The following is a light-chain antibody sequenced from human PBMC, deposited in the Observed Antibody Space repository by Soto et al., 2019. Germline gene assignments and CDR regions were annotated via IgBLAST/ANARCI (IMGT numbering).Light chain of an antibody. CDR3: QSYDSTLRGSV. V-gene: IGLV1-40*01. J-gene: IGLJ3*02. CDR1: RSNIGAGYH. CDR2: GNS. Sequence: QSVLTQPPSVSGAPGQRVTISCTGSRSNIGAGYHVHWYQQLPGTVPKLLIYGNSNRPSGVPDRFSGSKSGTSASLAITGLQAEDEADYYCQSYDSTLRGSVFGGGTQLTVL.